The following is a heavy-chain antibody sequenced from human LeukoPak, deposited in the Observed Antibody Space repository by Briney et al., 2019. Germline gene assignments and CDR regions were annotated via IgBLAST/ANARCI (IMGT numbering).Heavy chain of an antibody. J-gene: IGHJ4*02. V-gene: IGHV3-23*01. CDR3: AKDLFLDYYGSGSYYQFFDY. CDR2: ISGSGGST. Sequence: GGSLRLSCAASGFTFSSYAMSWVRQAPGKGLEWVSAISGSGGSTYYADSVKGRFTISRDNSKNTLYLQMNSLRAEDTAVYYCAKDLFLDYYGSGSYYQFFDYWGQGTLVTVSS. D-gene: IGHD3-10*01. CDR1: GFTFSSYA.